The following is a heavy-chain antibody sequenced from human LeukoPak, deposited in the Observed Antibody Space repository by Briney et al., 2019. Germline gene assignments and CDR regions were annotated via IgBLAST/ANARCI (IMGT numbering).Heavy chain of an antibody. D-gene: IGHD3-16*02. CDR2: ISGSGGST. CDR1: GFTFSSYA. CDR3: AKEHGDYVWGSYRYFDY. V-gene: IGHV3-23*01. J-gene: IGHJ4*02. Sequence: GGSLRLSCAASGFTFSSYAMSWVRQAPGKGLEWVSAISGSGGSTYYADSVKSRFTISRDNSKNTLYLQMNSLRAEDTAVYYCAKEHGDYVWGSYRYFDYWGQGTLVTVSS.